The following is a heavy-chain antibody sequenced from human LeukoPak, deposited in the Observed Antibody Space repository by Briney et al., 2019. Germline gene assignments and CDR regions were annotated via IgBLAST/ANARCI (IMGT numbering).Heavy chain of an antibody. J-gene: IGHJ3*02. CDR2: GSESGGT. Sequence: SETLSLTCAVYGGSLNGHYWSWIRQPPGKGLEWIGEGSESGGTKFNPSLKSRVTISADTSKNQFSLKLNSVTAADTAVYYCARVRASSGWPNDAFDIWGQGTMVTVSS. CDR1: GGSLNGHY. D-gene: IGHD6-19*01. V-gene: IGHV4-34*01. CDR3: ARVRASSGWPNDAFDI.